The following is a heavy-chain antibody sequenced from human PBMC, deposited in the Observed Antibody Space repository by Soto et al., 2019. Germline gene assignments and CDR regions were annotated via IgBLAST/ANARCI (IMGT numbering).Heavy chain of an antibody. CDR2: IWYDGSNK. D-gene: IGHD2-21*02. CDR1: GFTFSNYY. CDR3: ARDSETALDY. Sequence: PGGSLRLSCAASGFTFSNYYMDWVRQAPGKGLEWVAVIWYDGSNKYYADSVKGRFTISRDNSKNTLYLQMNSLRAEDTAVYYCARDSETALDYWGQGTLVTVS. V-gene: IGHV3-33*08. J-gene: IGHJ4*02.